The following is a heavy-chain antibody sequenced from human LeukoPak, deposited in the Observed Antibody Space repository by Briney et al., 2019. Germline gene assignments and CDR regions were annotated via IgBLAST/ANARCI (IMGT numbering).Heavy chain of an antibody. J-gene: IGHJ5*01. CDR2: IYYSGIT. Sequence: SETLSLTCTVSGGSISSYYWSWIRQPPGKGLEWIGYIYYSGITNYNPSLKSRVTISVDTSKNQFSLKLSSVAAADTAVYYCARDTAYSNYISGWYDYWGHGTLVTVSS. CDR3: ARDTAYSNYISGWYDY. V-gene: IGHV4-59*01. D-gene: IGHD6-19*01. CDR1: GGSISSYY.